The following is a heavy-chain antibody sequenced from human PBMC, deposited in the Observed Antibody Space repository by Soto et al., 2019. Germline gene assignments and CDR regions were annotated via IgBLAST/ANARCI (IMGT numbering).Heavy chain of an antibody. Sequence: GASVKVSCKASGGTFSSYAISWVRQAPGQGLEWMGGIIPIFGTANYAQKFQGRVTITADESTSTAYMELSSLRSEDTAVYYCARDLLPGGYNRPVDPWGQGTLVTVSS. J-gene: IGHJ5*01. CDR3: ARDLLPGGYNRPVDP. V-gene: IGHV1-69*13. CDR2: IIPIFGTA. CDR1: GGTFSSYA. D-gene: IGHD5-12*01.